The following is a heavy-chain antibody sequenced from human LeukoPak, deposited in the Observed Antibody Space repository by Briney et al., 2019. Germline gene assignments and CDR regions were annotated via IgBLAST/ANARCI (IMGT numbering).Heavy chain of an antibody. D-gene: IGHD3-22*01. J-gene: IGHJ4*02. V-gene: IGHV3-23*01. CDR1: GFTFSSYA. Sequence: GGSLRLSCAASGFTFSSYAMTWVRQAPGKGLEWVSSLSGSGGGTWYAGSVKGRFTISRDNANNLLYLDMSSLRAEDTAVYYCARKDFSSGSFNYWGQGSLVTVSS. CDR3: ARKDFSSGSFNY. CDR2: LSGSGGGT.